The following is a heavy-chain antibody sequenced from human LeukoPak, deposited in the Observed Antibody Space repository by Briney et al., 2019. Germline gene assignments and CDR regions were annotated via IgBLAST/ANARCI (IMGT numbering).Heavy chain of an antibody. V-gene: IGHV3-66*01. CDR1: GFTVSSNY. D-gene: IGHD3-16*01. CDR3: AREAFAAGYFDY. J-gene: IGHJ4*02. CDR2: IYSGGST. Sequence: GGSLRLSCAASGFTVSSNYMSWVRQAPGKGLEWVSVIYSGGSTYYADSVKGRFTISRDNSKNTLYLQMNSLRAEDTAVYYCAREAFAAGYFDYWGQGTLVTVSS.